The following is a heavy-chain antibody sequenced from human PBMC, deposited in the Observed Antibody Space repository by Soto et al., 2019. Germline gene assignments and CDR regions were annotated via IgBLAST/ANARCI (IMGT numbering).Heavy chain of an antibody. V-gene: IGHV3-30*18. CDR3: AEVVEQQLVRCGLDC. D-gene: IGHD6-13*01. J-gene: IGHJ4*02. Sequence: QVQLVESGGGVVQPGTSLRLSCAASGFTFSKYGMHWVRQAPGKGLDCVASISSDGNNKDYADSVKGRFTISRDNSKNTINLEMNSLRVDDTAVYYCAEVVEQQLVRCGLDCWGQGTLVSVSS. CDR1: GFTFSKYG. CDR2: ISSDGNNK.